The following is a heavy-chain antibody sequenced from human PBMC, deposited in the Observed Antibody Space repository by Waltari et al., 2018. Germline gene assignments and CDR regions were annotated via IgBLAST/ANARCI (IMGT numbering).Heavy chain of an antibody. Sequence: EVQLVASGGGMVKAGGSLRLSCATFDFTFLPHSMNWVRQAPGKGLEWVSSISSSSLYMSYADSVKGRVTISRDNAKNSLYLQMNSLRVEDTAVYYCARSSTTVTTFGWGQGTLVTVSS. V-gene: IGHV3-21*01. CDR1: DFTFLPHS. CDR3: ARSSTTVTTFG. D-gene: IGHD4-17*01. CDR2: ISSSSLYM. J-gene: IGHJ4*02.